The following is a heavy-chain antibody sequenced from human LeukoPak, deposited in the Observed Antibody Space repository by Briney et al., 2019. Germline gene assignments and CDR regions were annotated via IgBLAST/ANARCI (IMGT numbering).Heavy chain of an antibody. V-gene: IGHV3-48*01. CDR2: ISSSSSTI. CDR1: GFSFSSYG. D-gene: IGHD6-13*01. Sequence: GRSLRLSCAASGFSFSSYGMHWVRQAPGKGLEWVSYISSSSSTIYYADSVKGRFTISRDNSKNTLFLQMNSLRAGDTAVYYCARGGYSSSWYHFDYWGQGTLVTVSS. J-gene: IGHJ4*02. CDR3: ARGGYSSSWYHFDY.